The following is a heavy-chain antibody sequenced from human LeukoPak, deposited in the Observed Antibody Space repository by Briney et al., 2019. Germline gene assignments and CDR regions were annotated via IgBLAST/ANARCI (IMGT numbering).Heavy chain of an antibody. CDR2: IKPDGSEK. Sequence: GGSLRLSCAASGFTFTSCWTNWVRQAPGKGLEWVANIKPDGSEKYYVDSVKGRFTISRDNAKNSLFLQMNSLRAEDTAVYYCASGNWNDRAFDIWGQGTMVAVSS. CDR1: GFTFTSCW. CDR3: ASGNWNDRAFDI. D-gene: IGHD1-20*01. V-gene: IGHV3-7*01. J-gene: IGHJ3*02.